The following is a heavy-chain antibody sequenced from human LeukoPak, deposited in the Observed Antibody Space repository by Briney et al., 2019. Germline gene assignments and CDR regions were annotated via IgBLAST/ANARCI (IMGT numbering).Heavy chain of an antibody. V-gene: IGHV3-30*07. J-gene: IGHJ2*01. Sequence: DSVKGRFTISRDNFKNTLYLHMNRLRAEDTTVYYCARGVVGAITGWYFELWGRGTLVTVSS. CDR3: ARGVVGAITGWYFEL. D-gene: IGHD1-26*01.